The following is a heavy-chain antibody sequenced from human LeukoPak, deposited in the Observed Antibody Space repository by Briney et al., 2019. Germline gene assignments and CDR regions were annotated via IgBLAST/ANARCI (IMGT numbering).Heavy chain of an antibody. CDR2: IYYSGST. CDR3: ARAPRSGAYWFDP. V-gene: IGHV4-59*01. D-gene: IGHD3-3*01. Sequence: PSETLSLTCTVPGGPISSYYWSWIRQPPGKGLEWIGYIYYSGSTNYNPSLKSRVTISVDTSKNQFSLKLSSVTAADTAVYYCARAPRSGAYWFDPWGQGTLVTVSS. J-gene: IGHJ5*02. CDR1: GGPISSYY.